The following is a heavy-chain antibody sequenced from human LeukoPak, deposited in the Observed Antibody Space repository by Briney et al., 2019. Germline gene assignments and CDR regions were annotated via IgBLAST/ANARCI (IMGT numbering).Heavy chain of an antibody. CDR3: AKSSGSVRHFYYYYMDV. CDR1: GFIFSTYN. D-gene: IGHD1-26*01. V-gene: IGHV3-21*04. Sequence: GGSLRLSCSASGFIFSTYNMNWVRQAPGKALEWVSSITSSSSHTYYADSVKGRYTISRDNAKNSLYLQMDSLRAEDTALYYCAKSSGSVRHFYYYYMDVWGKGTTVTVSS. J-gene: IGHJ6*03. CDR2: ITSSSSHT.